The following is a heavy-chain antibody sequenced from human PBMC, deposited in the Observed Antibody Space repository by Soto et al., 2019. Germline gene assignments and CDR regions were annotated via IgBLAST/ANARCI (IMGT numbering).Heavy chain of an antibody. V-gene: IGHV2-5*02. CDR2: IYWDDDK. Sequence: GSGPTLVNPTQTLTLTCSFSGFSLSTTGVAVGWIRQPPGKALECLVLIYWDDDKRYSPSLKSRLTITRDTSKNQVVLTMTDMDPVDTATYFCAHRVDYRGSWNTGYFDYWGQGTLVTVSS. CDR1: GFSLSTTGVA. J-gene: IGHJ4*02. CDR3: AHRVDYRGSWNTGYFDY. D-gene: IGHD2-15*01.